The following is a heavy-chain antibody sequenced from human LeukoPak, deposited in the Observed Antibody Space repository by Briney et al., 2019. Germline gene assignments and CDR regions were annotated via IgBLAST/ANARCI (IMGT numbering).Heavy chain of an antibody. J-gene: IGHJ4*02. V-gene: IGHV4-34*01. CDR2: INHSGST. D-gene: IGHD2-8*02. Sequence: SETLSLTCAVYGGSFSGYYWSWIRQPPGKGLEWIGEINHSGSTNYNPSLKSRVTISVDTSKNQFSLKLSSVTAADTAVYYCARGGGVKIFDYWGQGTLVTVSS. CDR3: ARGGGVKIFDY. CDR1: GGSFSGYY.